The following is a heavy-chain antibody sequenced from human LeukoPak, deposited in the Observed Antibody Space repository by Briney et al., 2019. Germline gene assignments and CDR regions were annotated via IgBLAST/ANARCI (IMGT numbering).Heavy chain of an antibody. CDR2: ISSGSTYI. D-gene: IGHD3-10*01. CDR1: GFTFSRYS. J-gene: IGHJ5*02. V-gene: IGHV3-21*01. CDR3: ARLPSYSYGKLNWFDP. Sequence: GALRLSCAASGFTFSRYSMNWVRQAPGKGLEWASSISSGSTYIYYADSVKGRFTISRDNAKNSLSLQMNSLRAEDTAVYYCARLPSYSYGKLNWFDPWGQGTLVTVSS.